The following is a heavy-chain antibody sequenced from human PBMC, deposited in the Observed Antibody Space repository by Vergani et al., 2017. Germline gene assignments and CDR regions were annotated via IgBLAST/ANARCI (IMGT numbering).Heavy chain of an antibody. CDR1: GGSISSYY. CDR2: IYYSGST. CDR3: ARAPNYGDFRDAFDI. V-gene: IGHV4-59*01. D-gene: IGHD4-17*01. Sequence: QVQLQESGPGLVKPSETLSLTCTVSGGSISSYYWSWIRQPPGKGLVWIGYIYYSGSTNYNPSLKSRVTISVDTSKNQFSLKLSSVTAADTAVYYCARAPNYGDFRDAFDIWGQGTMVTVSS. J-gene: IGHJ3*02.